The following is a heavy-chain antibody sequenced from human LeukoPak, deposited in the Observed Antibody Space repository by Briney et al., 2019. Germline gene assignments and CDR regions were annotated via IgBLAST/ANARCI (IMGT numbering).Heavy chain of an antibody. J-gene: IGHJ6*02. V-gene: IGHV1-8*01. CDR2: MNPNSGNT. CDR3: ARMGGSYFYYYYGMDV. Sequence: GASVKVSCKASGYTFTSYDINWVRQATGQGLEWMGWMNPNSGNTGYAQKFQGRVTMTRNTSISTAYMELSSLRSEDTAVYYCARMGGSYFYYYYGMDVWGQGTTVTLSS. CDR1: GYTFTSYD. D-gene: IGHD1-26*01.